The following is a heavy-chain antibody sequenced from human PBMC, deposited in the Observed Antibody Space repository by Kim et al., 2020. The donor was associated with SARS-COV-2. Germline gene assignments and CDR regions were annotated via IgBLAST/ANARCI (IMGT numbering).Heavy chain of an antibody. D-gene: IGHD1-7*01. V-gene: IGHV4-4*09. Sequence: NPPHKRRVTISIDVSKNQFSLKLSSVTAADTAVYYCARLPGTTYYYYGLDVWGQGATVTVSS. CDR3: ARLPGTTYYYYGLDV. J-gene: IGHJ6*02.